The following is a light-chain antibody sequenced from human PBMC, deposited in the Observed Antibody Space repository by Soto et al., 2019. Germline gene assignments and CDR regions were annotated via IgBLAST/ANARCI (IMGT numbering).Light chain of an antibody. Sequence: AIQLTQSPSSLSASVGDRVTITCRASQDIRGALAWYQQKPGKAPKILIYDVSTLESGVPSRFSGSSSGTDFTLTISSLQPVDFATYYCQQFNSYPIPCGQGTRLEIK. CDR1: QDIRGA. CDR3: QQFNSYPIP. CDR2: DVS. V-gene: IGKV1-13*02. J-gene: IGKJ5*01.